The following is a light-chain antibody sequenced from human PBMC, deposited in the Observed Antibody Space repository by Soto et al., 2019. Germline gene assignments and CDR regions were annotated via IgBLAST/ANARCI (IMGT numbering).Light chain of an antibody. CDR2: DAS. CDR3: QQRSNWPPKDT. CDR1: QSVSSY. J-gene: IGKJ4*01. V-gene: IGKV3-11*01. Sequence: EIVLTQSPATLSLSPGERATLSCRASQSVSSYLAWYQQKPGQAPRLLIYDASNRATGIPARFSGSGSGTDFTLTISSLEPEDFAVYYCQQRSNWPPKDTFGGGTKVEIE.